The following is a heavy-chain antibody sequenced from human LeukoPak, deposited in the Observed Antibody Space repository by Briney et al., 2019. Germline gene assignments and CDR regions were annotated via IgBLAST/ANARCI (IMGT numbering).Heavy chain of an antibody. CDR2: IRYDGSNK. Sequence: GGSLRLSCAASGFTFSGYGMHWVRQAPGKGLEWVAFIRYDGSNKYYADSVKGRFTISRDNSKNTLYLQMNSLRAEDTAVYYCAKGGYDYVWGKFDYWGQGTLVTVSS. V-gene: IGHV3-30*02. CDR1: GFTFSGYG. D-gene: IGHD3-16*01. CDR3: AKGGYDYVWGKFDY. J-gene: IGHJ4*02.